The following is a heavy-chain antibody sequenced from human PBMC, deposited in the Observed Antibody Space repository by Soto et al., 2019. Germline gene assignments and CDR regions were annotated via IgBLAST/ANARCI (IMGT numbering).Heavy chain of an antibody. V-gene: IGHV3-21*01. CDR2: ISSSSFSI. J-gene: IGHJ6*02. CDR3: ARNESSNIYGMDV. CDR1: GFTFSSYS. D-gene: IGHD6-6*01. Sequence: GGSLRLSCAASGFTFSSYSMNWVRQAPGKGLEWVSSISSSSFSINYVDSVKGRFSISRDNAQNSLHLQMNNLRAEDTAVYYCARNESSNIYGMDVWGQGTTVTVSS.